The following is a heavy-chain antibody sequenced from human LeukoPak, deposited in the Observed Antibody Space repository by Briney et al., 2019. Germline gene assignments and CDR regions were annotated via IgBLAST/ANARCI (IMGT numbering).Heavy chain of an antibody. CDR2: ISGSGGST. J-gene: IGHJ4*02. Sequence: GGSLRLSCAASGFTFSSYAMSWVRQTPGKGLEWVSAISGSGGSTYYADSVKGRFTISRDNSKNTLYLQMNSLRAEDTAVYYCAKNRRGSSSHPSWLDYWGQGTLVTVSS. CDR1: GFTFSSYA. CDR3: AKNRRGSSSHPSWLDY. D-gene: IGHD6-13*01. V-gene: IGHV3-23*01.